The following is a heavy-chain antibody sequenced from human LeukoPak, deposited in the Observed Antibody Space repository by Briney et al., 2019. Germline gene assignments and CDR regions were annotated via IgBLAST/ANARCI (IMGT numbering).Heavy chain of an antibody. CDR3: ARRQKYYFDY. J-gene: IGHJ4*02. Sequence: GSLRLSCAASGFTFSSYEMNWVRQVPGKGLEWVSYISSSGSTIYYADSVKGRFTISRDNAKNSLYLQMNSLRAEDTAVYYCARRQKYYFDYWGQGTLVTVSS. V-gene: IGHV3-48*03. CDR1: GFTFSSYE. CDR2: ISSSGSTI.